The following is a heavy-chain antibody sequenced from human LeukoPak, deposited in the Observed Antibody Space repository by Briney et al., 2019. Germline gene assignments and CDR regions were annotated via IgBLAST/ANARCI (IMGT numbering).Heavy chain of an antibody. CDR2: IYYSGST. V-gene: IGHV4-31*03. CDR3: ARGFYYDSSGYYLQDAFDI. D-gene: IGHD3-22*01. CDR1: GVSISSGSYS. Sequence: SETLSLTCTVSGVSISSGSYSWSWIRQHPGKGLECIGYIYYSGSTYYNPSLKSRVTISVDTSKNQFSLKLSSVTAADTAVYYCARGFYYDSSGYYLQDAFDIWGQGTMVTVSS. J-gene: IGHJ3*02.